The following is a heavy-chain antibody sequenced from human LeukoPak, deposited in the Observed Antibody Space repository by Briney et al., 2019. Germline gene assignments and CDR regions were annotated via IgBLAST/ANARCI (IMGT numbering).Heavy chain of an antibody. J-gene: IGHJ4*02. D-gene: IGHD7-27*01. CDR1: GGSISSSHW. Sequence: SETLSLTCTVSGGSISSSHWWSWVRQPPGKGLGWIGQIYHAGSTNYDPSLKSRITMSVDKSKNQFSLKLSSVTAADTAVYYCARRNWGDTRYYFDYWGQGTLVTVSS. CDR3: ARRNWGDTRYYFDY. CDR2: IYHAGST. V-gene: IGHV4-4*02.